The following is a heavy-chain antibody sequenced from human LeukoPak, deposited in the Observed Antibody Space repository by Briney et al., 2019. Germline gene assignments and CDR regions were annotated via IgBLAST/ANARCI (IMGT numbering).Heavy chain of an antibody. D-gene: IGHD2-2*01. CDR1: GGSINTYY. CDR2: IYYSGNT. CDR3: ARLDCSSTSCYEYFQH. V-gene: IGHV4-59*08. J-gene: IGHJ1*01. Sequence: SETLSLTCSVSGGSINTYYWCWIRQPPGKELEWIGCIYYSGNTNYNPSLKSRVTISVDMSKNQFSLKLSSVTAADTAVYYCARLDCSSTSCYEYFQHWGQGTLVTVSS.